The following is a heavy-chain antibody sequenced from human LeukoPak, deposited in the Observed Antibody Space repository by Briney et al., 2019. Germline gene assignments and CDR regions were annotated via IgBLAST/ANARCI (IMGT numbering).Heavy chain of an antibody. CDR1: GYSFTTCW. J-gene: IGHJ4*02. D-gene: IGHD3-22*01. CDR3: ARLGGTMSESYFDY. V-gene: IGHV5-51*01. CDR2: IYPGDSHT. Sequence: GESLKISCKGSGYSFTTCWISWVRQMSGKGLEWMGIIYPGDSHTRYSPSFQGQVTISADKSISTAYLQWSSLKASDTAMYYCARLGGTMSESYFDYWGQGTLVTVSS.